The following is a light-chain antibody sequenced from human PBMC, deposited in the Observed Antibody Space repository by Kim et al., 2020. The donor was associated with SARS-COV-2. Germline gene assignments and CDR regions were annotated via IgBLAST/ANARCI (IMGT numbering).Light chain of an antibody. CDR1: SSDVGGYNY. CDR2: DVS. V-gene: IGLV2-14*03. Sequence: GQSITISCTGTSSDVGGYNYVSWYQQHPGEAPKLMIYDVSNRPSGVSNRFSGSKSGNTASLTISGLQAEDEADYYCSSFTASTLYVFGPGTKVTVL. CDR3: SSFTASTLYV. J-gene: IGLJ1*01.